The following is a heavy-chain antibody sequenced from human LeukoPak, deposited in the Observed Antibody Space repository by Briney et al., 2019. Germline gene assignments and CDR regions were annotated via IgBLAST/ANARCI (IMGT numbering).Heavy chain of an antibody. V-gene: IGHV1-8*03. CDR2: MNPNSGNT. Sequence: GASVKVSCKASGYTFTSYDINWVRQATGQGLEWMGWMNPNSGNTGYAQKFQGRVTITRNTSISTAYMELSSLRSEDTAVYYCASAIAAAGVYYMDVWGKGTTVTVSS. CDR1: GYTFTSYD. J-gene: IGHJ6*03. CDR3: ASAIAAAGVYYMDV. D-gene: IGHD6-13*01.